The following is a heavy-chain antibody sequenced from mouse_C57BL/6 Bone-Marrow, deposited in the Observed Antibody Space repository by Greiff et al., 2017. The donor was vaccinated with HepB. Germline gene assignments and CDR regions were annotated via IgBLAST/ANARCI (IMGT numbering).Heavy chain of an antibody. V-gene: IGHV14-4*01. CDR2: IDPENGDT. J-gene: IGHJ3*01. CDR1: GFNIKDDY. Sequence: EVQLVESGAELVRPGASVKLSCTASGFNIKDDYMHWVKQRPEQGLEWIGWIDPENGDTEYASKFQGKATITADTSSNTAYLQLSSLTSEDTAVYYCTTLYDGYYAWFAYWGQGTLVTVSA. D-gene: IGHD2-3*01. CDR3: TTLYDGYYAWFAY.